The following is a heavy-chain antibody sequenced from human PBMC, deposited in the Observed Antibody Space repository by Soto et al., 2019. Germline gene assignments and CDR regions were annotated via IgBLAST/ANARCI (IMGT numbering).Heavy chain of an antibody. V-gene: IGHV3-48*03. CDR1: GFTFTSYE. CDR3: ARDSGAETTGGYYGLEV. J-gene: IGHJ6*01. CDR2: ISSSRSTI. Sequence: CLSLSCADPGFTFTSYEMNCLRQAQGKGLEWVSYISSSRSTIYYADSVKGRVTISRDNAKNSLYLQMNSLRAEDTAVYYCARDSGAETTGGYYGLEVWQQGTRFIAAS. D-gene: IGHD1-26*01.